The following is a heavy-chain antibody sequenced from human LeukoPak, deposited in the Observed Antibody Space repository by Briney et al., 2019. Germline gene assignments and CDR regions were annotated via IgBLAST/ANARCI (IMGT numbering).Heavy chain of an antibody. V-gene: IGHV3-30*18. J-gene: IGHJ5*02. CDR3: AKDQSDMVVTDFDP. Sequence: GGSLRLSCAASGFTFSSYGMHWVRQAPGKGLEWVAVISYDGSNKYYADSVKGRFTISGDNSKNTLYLQMNSLRAEDTAVYYCAKDQSDMVVTDFDPWGQGTLVTVSS. CDR1: GFTFSSYG. CDR2: ISYDGSNK. D-gene: IGHD4/OR15-4a*01.